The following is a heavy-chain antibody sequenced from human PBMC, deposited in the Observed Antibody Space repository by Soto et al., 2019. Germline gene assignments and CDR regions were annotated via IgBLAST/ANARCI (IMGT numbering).Heavy chain of an antibody. J-gene: IGHJ5*02. CDR2: MNPNSGNT. D-gene: IGHD6-6*01. CDR3: ARGHISSTKNWLDP. CDR1: GYTFTSYH. Sequence: ASVNVSCKGSGYTFTSYHINWVRQATGQGLEWMGWMNPNSGNTGYAQTLQGRVTMTWDTSISTAYMELSSLRFEDTAMYYCARGHISSTKNWLDPWGQGTLVTVSP. V-gene: IGHV1-8*01.